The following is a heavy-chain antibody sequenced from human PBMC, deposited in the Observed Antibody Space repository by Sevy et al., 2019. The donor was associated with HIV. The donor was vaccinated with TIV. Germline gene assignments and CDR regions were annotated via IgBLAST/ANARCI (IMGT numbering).Heavy chain of an antibody. D-gene: IGHD5-18*01. CDR3: ARDGYSYGNDY. J-gene: IGHJ4*02. CDR2: ISYDGSNQ. Sequence: GGSLRLSCAASEFTFSNYAMHWVRQAPGKGLEWVAVISYDGSNQQYADSVRGRFTISRDNSKNTLYLQMNSLRGEDTAVYYCARDGYSYGNDYWGQGTLVTVSS. CDR1: EFTFSNYA. V-gene: IGHV3-30-3*01.